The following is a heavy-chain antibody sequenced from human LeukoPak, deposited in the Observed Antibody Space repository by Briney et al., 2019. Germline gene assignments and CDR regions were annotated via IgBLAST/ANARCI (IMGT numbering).Heavy chain of an antibody. D-gene: IGHD5-18*01. Sequence: SETLSLTCTVSDGSISRYYWSWIRQPPGKGLEWIGYIYYSGSTSYNPSLKSRVTISVDTSKNQFSLMLSSVTAADTAVYYCARRDVDTATIDYWGQGTLVTVSS. J-gene: IGHJ4*02. V-gene: IGHV4-59*08. CDR3: ARRDVDTATIDY. CDR1: DGSISRYY. CDR2: IYYSGST.